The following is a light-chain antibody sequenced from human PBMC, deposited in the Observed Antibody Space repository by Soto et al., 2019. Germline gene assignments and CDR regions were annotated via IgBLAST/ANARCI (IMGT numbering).Light chain of an antibody. V-gene: IGLV1-47*01. J-gene: IGLJ2*01. Sequence: QLVLTQPPSASGTPGQRVTISCSGSSSNIGSNYVYWYQQLPGTAPKLLIYRNNQRPSGVPDRFSGSKSGTSASLAISGLRSEDEADYYCAAWDDSLSVVFGGGTKVTVL. CDR2: RNN. CDR3: AAWDDSLSVV. CDR1: SSNIGSNY.